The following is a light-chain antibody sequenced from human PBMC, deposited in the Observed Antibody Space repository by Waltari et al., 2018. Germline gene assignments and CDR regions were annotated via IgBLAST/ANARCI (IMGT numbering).Light chain of an antibody. J-gene: IGKJ2*01. Sequence: DIQMXQSPSSVSASVGDRVTXTCRASQNIYNFLNWYQHKPGEAPQVLVFAASTLQDGVPSRFSASASGTHFTLTIGSLQPEDFATYYCQQSHSPPFTFGQGT. CDR3: QQSHSPPFT. V-gene: IGKV1-39*01. CDR2: AAS. CDR1: QNIYNF.